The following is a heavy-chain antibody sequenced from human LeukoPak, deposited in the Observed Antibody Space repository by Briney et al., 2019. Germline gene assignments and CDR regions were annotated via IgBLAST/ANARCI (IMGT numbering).Heavy chain of an antibody. J-gene: IGHJ6*04. CDR2: INPSGGST. Sequence: ASVKVSCKASGYTFTSYYMHWVRQAPGQGLEWMGIINPSGGSTSYAQKFQGRVTMTRDTSTSTVYMELSSLRSEDTAVYYCARDRPWFGAGDYYHGMDVWGKGTTVTVSS. CDR1: GYTFTSYY. V-gene: IGHV1-46*01. CDR3: ARDRPWFGAGDYYHGMDV. D-gene: IGHD3-16*01.